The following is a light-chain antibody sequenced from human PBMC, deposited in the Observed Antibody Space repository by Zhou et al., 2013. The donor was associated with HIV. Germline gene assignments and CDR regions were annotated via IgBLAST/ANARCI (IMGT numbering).Light chain of an antibody. Sequence: DIVLTQSPLSLPVTPGEPASISCRSSQSLLHNNAHNYLDWYVQKPGQSPQVLIYLGSKRAAGVPDRISGSGSGTDFTLKISRVEAEDVGVYYCMQSIELFTFGPGTTVHIK. CDR1: QSLLHNNAHNY. CDR3: MQSIELFT. V-gene: IGKV2-28*01. J-gene: IGKJ3*01. CDR2: LGS.